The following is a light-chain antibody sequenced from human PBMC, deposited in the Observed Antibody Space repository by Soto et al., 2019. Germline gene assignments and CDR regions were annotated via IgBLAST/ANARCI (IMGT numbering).Light chain of an antibody. CDR1: QPISSG. CDR3: QQYSNWPRT. CDR2: GAS. V-gene: IGKV3-15*01. Sequence: EIVMTQSPATLSVSPGEGATLSCRPSQPISSGLVWYQQKPGQPPRLLIYGASTRVSGIPARFSGSGSGTEFTLTISSLQSEDFAVYYCQQYSNWPRTFGQGTKV. J-gene: IGKJ1*01.